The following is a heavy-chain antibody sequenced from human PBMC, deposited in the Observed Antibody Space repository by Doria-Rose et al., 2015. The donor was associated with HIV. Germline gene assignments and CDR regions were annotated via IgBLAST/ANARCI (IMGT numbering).Heavy chain of an antibody. CDR2: LRSKAYGGTT. V-gene: IGHV3-49*02. J-gene: IGHJ4*02. D-gene: IGHD3-3*01. Sequence: LGWVGFLRSKAYGGTTDYSASLKGRFTISRDDSNTIAYLQMNGLRTEDTAVYFCTRSYNNFWSGSYYDYWGQGTLVTVSS. CDR3: TRSYNNFWSGSYYDY.